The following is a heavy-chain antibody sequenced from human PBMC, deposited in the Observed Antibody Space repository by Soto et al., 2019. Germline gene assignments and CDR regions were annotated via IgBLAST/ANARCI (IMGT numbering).Heavy chain of an antibody. D-gene: IGHD6-19*01. Sequence: GSLRHSCAASGGTCISYAMSWVRQATGKGLEWVSAISGSGGSTYYADSVKGRFTISRDNSKNTLYLQMNSLRAEDTAVYYCAKYGRIAVAGSTDPGRNWFDPWGQGTLVTVSS. CDR2: ISGSGGST. V-gene: IGHV3-23*01. J-gene: IGHJ5*02. CDR1: GGTCISYA. CDR3: AKYGRIAVAGSTDPGRNWFDP.